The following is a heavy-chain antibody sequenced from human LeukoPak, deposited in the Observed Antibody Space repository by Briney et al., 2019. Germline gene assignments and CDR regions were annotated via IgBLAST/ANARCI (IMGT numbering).Heavy chain of an antibody. V-gene: IGHV1-8*01. D-gene: IGHD1-7*01. J-gene: IGHJ3*02. Sequence: ASVKVSCKASGYTFTSYDINWVRQATGQGLEWMGWMNPNSDNTGYAQKFQGRVTMTRNTSISTAYMELSSLRSEDTAVYYCAREEYFWNYFRAFDIWGQGTMVTVSS. CDR2: MNPNSDNT. CDR1: GYTFTSYD. CDR3: AREEYFWNYFRAFDI.